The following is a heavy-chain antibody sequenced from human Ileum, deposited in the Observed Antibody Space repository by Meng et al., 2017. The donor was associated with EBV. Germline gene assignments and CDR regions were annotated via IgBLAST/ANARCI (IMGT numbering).Heavy chain of an antibody. CDR2: INAGNGNT. V-gene: IGHV1-3*01. CDR1: GYSFTTYA. J-gene: IGHJ4*02. CDR3: ARTGCSSSSCYDY. Sequence: QVQLVQSGAEVKQPGASVKVSCKASGYSFTTYAMHWVRQASGQRLEWMGWINAGNGNTKYSEKFQSRVTITRDTAASTAYMELSSLRSEDTAVYYCARTGCSSSSCYDYWGQGTLVTVSS. D-gene: IGHD2-2*01.